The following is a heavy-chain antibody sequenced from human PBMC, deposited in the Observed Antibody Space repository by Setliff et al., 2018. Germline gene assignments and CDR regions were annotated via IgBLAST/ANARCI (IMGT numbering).Heavy chain of an antibody. CDR2: INPNSGGT. CDR1: GYTFTGYY. Sequence: ASVKVSCKASGYTFTGYYMHWVRQAPGQGLEWMGWINPNSGGTNYAQKFQGWVTMTRDTSISTAYMELSRLRSDDTAVYYCARRRYYYDSSGYRWGGFYSDYWGQGTLVTVSS. J-gene: IGHJ4*02. CDR3: ARRRYYYDSSGYRWGGFYSDY. V-gene: IGHV1-2*04. D-gene: IGHD3-22*01.